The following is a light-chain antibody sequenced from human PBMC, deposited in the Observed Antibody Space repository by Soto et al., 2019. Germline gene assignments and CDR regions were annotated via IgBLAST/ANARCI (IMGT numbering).Light chain of an antibody. CDR1: SSDVGGYNF. CDR2: EVT. CDR3: SSYTTSSTVV. J-gene: IGLJ1*01. Sequence: QSALTQPASVFGSPGQSITISCTGTSSDVGGYNFVSWYQQLPGKAPKLTIYEVTSRPSGVSNRFSGSKSGNTASLTISGLQPEDEADYYCSSYTTSSTVVFGTGTKLTVL. V-gene: IGLV2-14*03.